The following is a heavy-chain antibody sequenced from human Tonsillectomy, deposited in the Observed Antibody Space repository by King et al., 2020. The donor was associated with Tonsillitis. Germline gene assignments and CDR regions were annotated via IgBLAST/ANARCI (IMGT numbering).Heavy chain of an antibody. Sequence: VQLVESGGGLVKPGGSLRLSCAASGFSFNNAWMNWVRQAPGKGLEWVGRIKSKTDGGTTDYGASVKGRFTISREDSKTTLYLQMSSLKTEDTAVYYCTTVVIAVAGTLSFDYWGQGTLVTVSS. V-gene: IGHV3-15*07. D-gene: IGHD6-19*01. CDR3: TTVVIAVAGTLSFDY. CDR1: GFSFNNAW. CDR2: IKSKTDGGTT. J-gene: IGHJ4*02.